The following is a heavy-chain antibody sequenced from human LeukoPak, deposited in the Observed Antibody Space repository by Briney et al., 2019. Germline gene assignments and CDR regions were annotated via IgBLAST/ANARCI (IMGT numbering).Heavy chain of an antibody. J-gene: IGHJ6*02. CDR1: GFTFSSYG. V-gene: IGHV3-30*03. CDR3: ARDAATKWFGELDYYYGMDV. CDR2: ISYDGSNK. D-gene: IGHD3-10*01. Sequence: GGSLRLSCAASGFTFSSYGMHWVRQAPGKGLEWVAVISYDGSNKYYADSVKGRFTISRDNSKNTLYLQMNSLRAEDTAVYYCARDAATKWFGELDYYYGMDVWGQGTTVTVSS.